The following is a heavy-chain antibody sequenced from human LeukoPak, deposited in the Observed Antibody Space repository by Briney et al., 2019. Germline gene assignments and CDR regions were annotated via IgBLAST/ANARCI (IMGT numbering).Heavy chain of an antibody. D-gene: IGHD3-22*01. CDR3: ARDDQNYYDSSGLVDY. CDR2: ISSSSSYI. V-gene: IGHV3-21*01. J-gene: IGHJ4*02. CDR1: GFTFSSYS. Sequence: GGSLRLSCAASGFTFSSYSMNWVRQAPGKGLEWVSSISSSSSYIYYADSVKGRFTISRDNAKNSLYLQMNSLRAEDTAVYYCARDDQNYYDSSGLVDYWGQGTLVTVSS.